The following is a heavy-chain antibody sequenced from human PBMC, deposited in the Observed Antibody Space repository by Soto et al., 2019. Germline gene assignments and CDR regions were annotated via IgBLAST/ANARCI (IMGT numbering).Heavy chain of an antibody. J-gene: IGHJ4*02. CDR3: AGGRPGYSYGFNLDY. D-gene: IGHD5-18*01. Sequence: QVQLVQSGAEVKKPGASVKVSCKASGYTFTSYGISWVRQAPGQGLEWMGWISAYNGNTNYAQKLQGRVTMTTDTSTSTAYMELRSLRSDDTDVYYCAGGRPGYSYGFNLDYWGQGTLVTVSS. CDR1: GYTFTSYG. V-gene: IGHV1-18*01. CDR2: ISAYNGNT.